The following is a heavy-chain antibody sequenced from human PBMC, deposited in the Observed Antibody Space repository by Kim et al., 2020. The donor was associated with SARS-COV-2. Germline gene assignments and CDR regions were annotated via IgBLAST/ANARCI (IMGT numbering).Heavy chain of an antibody. Sequence: QGRVTMTRDTSTSTVYMELSSLRSEDTAVYYCAREWASHTGWELLLFDYWGQGTLVTVSS. V-gene: IGHV1-46*01. J-gene: IGHJ4*02. CDR3: AREWASHTGWELLLFDY. D-gene: IGHD1-26*01.